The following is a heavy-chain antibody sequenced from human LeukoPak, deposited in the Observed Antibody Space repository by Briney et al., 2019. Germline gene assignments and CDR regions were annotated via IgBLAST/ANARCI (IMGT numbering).Heavy chain of an antibody. CDR2: IYSDGSRT. V-gene: IGHV3-74*03. Sequence: GGSLRLSCAGSGFTLSNYWMHGVRQGPGKGLAWVSRIYSDGSRTTYADSVKGRFTISGDNAKNTLYLQMNSLSADATAVYYCTRSGRGGAFDICGQGTMVTVSS. J-gene: IGHJ3*02. D-gene: IGHD1-26*01. CDR1: GFTLSNYW. CDR3: TRSGRGGAFDI.